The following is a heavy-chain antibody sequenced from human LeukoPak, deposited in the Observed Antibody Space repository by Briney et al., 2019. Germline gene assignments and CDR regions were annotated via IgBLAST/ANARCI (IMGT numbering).Heavy chain of an antibody. CDR2: INHSGST. CDR1: GGSFSGYY. Sequence: SETLSLTCAVYGGSFSGYYWSWIRQPPGKGLEWIGEINHSGSTNYNPSLKSRVTISVDTSKNQFSLKLSSVTAAVTAVYYCARSTYYYGSGSYYSSSFDYWGQGTLVTVSS. V-gene: IGHV4-34*01. CDR3: ARSTYYYGSGSYYSSSFDY. D-gene: IGHD3-10*01. J-gene: IGHJ4*02.